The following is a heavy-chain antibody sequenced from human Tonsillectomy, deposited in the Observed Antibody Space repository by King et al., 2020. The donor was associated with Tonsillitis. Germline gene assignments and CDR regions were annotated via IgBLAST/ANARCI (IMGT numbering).Heavy chain of an antibody. CDR1: GSTFTTYW. D-gene: IGHD6-13*01. CDR2: IYPGDSDT. J-gene: IGHJ4*02. Sequence: QLVQSGAEVKKPGESLKISCKVSGSTFTTYWLAWVRQTPGKGLEWMGIIYPGDSDTRYSPSFQGQVTIPADKSITTAYLQWSSLKASDTAMYYCSSPGSLASAGTYNFDYWGQGTLVTVSS. V-gene: IGHV5-51*01. CDR3: SSPGSLASAGTYNFDY.